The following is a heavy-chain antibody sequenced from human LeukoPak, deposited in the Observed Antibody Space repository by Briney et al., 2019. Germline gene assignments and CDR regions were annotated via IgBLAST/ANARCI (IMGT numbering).Heavy chain of an antibody. Sequence: PGGSLRLSCLASGXIVSSHFRSWVRQGPGKGLEWFAVIYSGGRTYYADSVKGRFTISRDNSQNTVYLQLNSLRDEDTAKYYCAREPLSGFFGFDYWGQGALVTVSS. CDR2: IYSGGRT. D-gene: IGHD3-9*01. J-gene: IGHJ4*02. CDR1: GXIVSSHF. V-gene: IGHV3-53*01. CDR3: AREPLSGFFGFDY.